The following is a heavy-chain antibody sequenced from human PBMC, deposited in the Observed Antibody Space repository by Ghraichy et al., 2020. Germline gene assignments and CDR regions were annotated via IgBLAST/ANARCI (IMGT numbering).Heavy chain of an antibody. D-gene: IGHD1-26*01. CDR3: ARRLRSYQASVDY. CDR1: GYSFTSYW. V-gene: IGHV5-10-1*01. CDR2: IDPSDSYT. Sequence: GESLNISCKGSGYSFTSYWISWVRQMPGKGLEWMGRIDPSDSYTNYSPSFQGHVTISADKPLSTAYLQWSSLKASDTAMYYCARRLRSYQASVDYWGQGTLVTVSS. J-gene: IGHJ4*02.